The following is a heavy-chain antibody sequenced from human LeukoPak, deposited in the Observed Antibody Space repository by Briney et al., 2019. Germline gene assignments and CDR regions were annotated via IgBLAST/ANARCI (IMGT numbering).Heavy chain of an antibody. CDR1: GGSISSYY. CDR3: ARQRRLRYFDWLNGNQEAFDI. Sequence: SETLSLTCTVSGGSISSYYWSWIRQPPGKGLEWIRYIYYSGSTNYNPSLKSRVTISVDTSKNQFSLKLSSVTAADTAVYYCARQRRLRYFDWLNGNQEAFDIWGQGTMVTVSS. V-gene: IGHV4-59*08. J-gene: IGHJ3*02. D-gene: IGHD3-9*01. CDR2: IYYSGST.